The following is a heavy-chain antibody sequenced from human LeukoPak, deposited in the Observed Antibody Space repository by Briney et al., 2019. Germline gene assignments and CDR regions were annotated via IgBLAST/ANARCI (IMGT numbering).Heavy chain of an antibody. CDR1: GYSISSGYY. Sequence: PSETLSLTCAVSGYSISSGYYWGWIRQPPGKGLEWTGSIYHSGSTYYNPSLKSRVTISVDTSKNQFSLKLSSVTAADTAVYYCARRRITIFGVVIDAFDIWGQGTMVTVSS. D-gene: IGHD3-3*01. J-gene: IGHJ3*02. CDR3: ARRRITIFGVVIDAFDI. V-gene: IGHV4-38-2*01. CDR2: IYHSGST.